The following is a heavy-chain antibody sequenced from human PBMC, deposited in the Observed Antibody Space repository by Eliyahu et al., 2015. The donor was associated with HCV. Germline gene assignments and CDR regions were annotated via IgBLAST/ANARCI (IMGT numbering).Heavy chain of an antibody. V-gene: IGHV3-15*01. Sequence: VKGRFTISRDGSKNTLYLQMNSLKTEDTAVYYCTTTTVTLWGQGTLVTVSS. CDR3: TTTTVTL. D-gene: IGHD4-17*01. J-gene: IGHJ4*02.